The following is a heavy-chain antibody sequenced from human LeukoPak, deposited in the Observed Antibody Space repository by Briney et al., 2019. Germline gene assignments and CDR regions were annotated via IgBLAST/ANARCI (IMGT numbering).Heavy chain of an antibody. CDR3: ARDPYDSSGFS. J-gene: IGHJ1*01. V-gene: IGHV1-46*01. CDR2: INPSGGST. D-gene: IGHD6-19*01. Sequence: ASVKVSCKVSGYTFTSYGISWVRQAPGQGLEWMGIINPSGGSTSYAQKFQGRVTMTRDTSTSTVYMELSSLRSEDTAVYYCARDPYDSSGFSWGQGTLVTVSS. CDR1: GYTFTSYG.